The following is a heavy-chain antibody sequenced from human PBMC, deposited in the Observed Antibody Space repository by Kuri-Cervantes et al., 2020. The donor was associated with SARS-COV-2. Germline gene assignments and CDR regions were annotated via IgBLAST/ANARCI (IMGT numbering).Heavy chain of an antibody. V-gene: IGHV1-46*01. CDR2: INPSGGST. J-gene: IGHJ6*02. D-gene: IGHD3-3*01. CDR1: GYTFTSYY. Sequence: ASVKVSCKASGYTFTSYYMHWVRQAPGQGLEWMGIINPSGGSTSYAQKFQGRATMTRDTSTSTVYMELSSLRSEDTAVYYCARDRITIFGVVIPYYYYGMDVWGQGTTVTVSS. CDR3: ARDRITIFGVVIPYYYYGMDV.